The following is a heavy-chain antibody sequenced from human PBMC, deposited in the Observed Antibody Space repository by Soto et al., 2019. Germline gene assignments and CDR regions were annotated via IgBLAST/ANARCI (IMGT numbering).Heavy chain of an antibody. V-gene: IGHV2-5*02. CDR3: VHSRCGGDCLQSYSSHYYYGVDV. CDR2: IYWDDDK. D-gene: IGHD2-21*02. Sequence: QITLKESGPTLVKPTQTLTLTCTFSGFSLSTGGVGVGWIRQSPGKALEWLALIYWDDDKRYSPSLESRLTITKDTFKNQVVLTMTNMDPVDTATYYCVHSRCGGDCLQSYSSHYYYGVDVWGQGTTVTVSS. CDR1: GFSLSTGGVG. J-gene: IGHJ6*02.